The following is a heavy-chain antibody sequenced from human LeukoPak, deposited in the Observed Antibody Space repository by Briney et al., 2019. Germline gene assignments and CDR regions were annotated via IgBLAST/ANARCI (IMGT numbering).Heavy chain of an antibody. CDR1: GGSFSSYY. CDR2: IYYSGST. V-gene: IGHV4-39*01. J-gene: IGHJ4*02. D-gene: IGHD5-12*01. Sequence: PSETLSLTCAVYGGSFSSYYWGWIRQPPGKGLEWIGSIYYSGSTYYNPSLKSRVTISVDTSKNQFSLKLSSVTAADTAVYYCASPYSGYLIDWGQGTLVTVSS. CDR3: ASPYSGYLID.